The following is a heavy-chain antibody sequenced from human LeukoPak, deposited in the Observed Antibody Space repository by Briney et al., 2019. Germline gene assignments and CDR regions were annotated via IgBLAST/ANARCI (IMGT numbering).Heavy chain of an antibody. CDR1: GFTFSIYG. J-gene: IGHJ4*02. V-gene: IGHV3-30*02. D-gene: IGHD2-21*01. CDR2: IGIDGSDE. Sequence: PGGSLRLSCATPGFTFSIYGMHWVRQFPGKGLEWVAFIGIDGSDEEYVDSVRGRFTISRDNSKNTLYLQMKNLRLEDTAMYYCTKDTGEGDFWGQGTLVTVSS. CDR3: TKDTGEGDF.